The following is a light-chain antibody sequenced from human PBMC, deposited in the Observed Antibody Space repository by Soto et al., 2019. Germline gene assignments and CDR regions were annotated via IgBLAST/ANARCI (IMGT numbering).Light chain of an antibody. Sequence: QSALTQPRSVSGSPGQSVTISCTGTSSDVGGYNYVSWYQQHPGKAPKLMIYDVSKRPSGVPDRFSGSKSGNTASLTISGLQAEDEADYYCCSSAGSSSVFGTGTKVTIL. CDR2: DVS. CDR3: CSSAGSSSV. V-gene: IGLV2-11*01. J-gene: IGLJ1*01. CDR1: SSDVGGYNY.